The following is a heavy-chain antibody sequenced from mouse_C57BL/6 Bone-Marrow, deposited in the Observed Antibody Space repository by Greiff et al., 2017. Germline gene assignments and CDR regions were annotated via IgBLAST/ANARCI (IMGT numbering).Heavy chain of an antibody. J-gene: IGHJ1*03. Sequence: VQLQQPGAELVKPGASVKMSCKASGYTFTSYWITWVKQRPGQGLEWIGDIYPGSGSTNYNEKFKSKATLTVDTSSRTAYMQLSSLTSEDSAVYYCARPYYSNYWYCDVWGTGTTGTVSS. CDR2: IYPGSGST. CDR1: GYTFTSYW. V-gene: IGHV1-55*01. D-gene: IGHD2-5*01. CDR3: ARPYYSNYWYCDV.